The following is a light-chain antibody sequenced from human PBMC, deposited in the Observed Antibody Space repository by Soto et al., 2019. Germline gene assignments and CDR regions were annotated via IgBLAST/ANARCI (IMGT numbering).Light chain of an antibody. CDR2: DVS. Sequence: QSVLTQPASVSGSPGQSITISCTGTSSDVGGYNYVSWYQQHPGKAPKLMIYDVSNRPSGVSNRFSGSKSGNTASLTISGLQAEDEAAYDCSSYTSSSTYVVFGGGTKGTVL. J-gene: IGLJ2*01. CDR1: SSDVGGYNY. V-gene: IGLV2-14*01. CDR3: SSYTSSSTYVV.